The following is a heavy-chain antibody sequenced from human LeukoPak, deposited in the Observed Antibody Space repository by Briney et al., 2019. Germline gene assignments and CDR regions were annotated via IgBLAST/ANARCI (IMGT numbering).Heavy chain of an antibody. CDR2: IIPIFGTA. Sequence: SVKVSCKASGGTFSSYAISWVRQAPGQGLEWMGGIIPIFGTANYAQKFQGRVTITADKSTSTAYMELSSLRSEDTAVYYCARDPGSSSSTGYYYYYMDVWGKGTTVTVSS. V-gene: IGHV1-69*06. D-gene: IGHD6-6*01. CDR3: ARDPGSSSSTGYYYYYMDV. CDR1: GGTFSSYA. J-gene: IGHJ6*03.